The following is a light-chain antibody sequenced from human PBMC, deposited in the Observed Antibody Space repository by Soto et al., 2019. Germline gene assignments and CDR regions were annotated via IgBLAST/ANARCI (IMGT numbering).Light chain of an antibody. CDR2: DVI. CDR3: CSYAGSYTHV. Sequence: QSALTQPRSVSLSPGQSVTISCTGTSSDVGTYTYVSWYQQHPGKAPKLIIYDVIKRPSGVPDRFSGSKSGNTASLAISGLQAEDEADYYCCSYAGSYTHVFGTGTKVTVL. V-gene: IGLV2-11*01. CDR1: SSDVGTYTY. J-gene: IGLJ1*01.